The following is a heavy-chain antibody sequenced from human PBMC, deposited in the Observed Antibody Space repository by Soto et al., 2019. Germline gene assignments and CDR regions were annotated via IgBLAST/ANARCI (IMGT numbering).Heavy chain of an antibody. CDR2: IYPSGGST. CDR3: ARDKSGPIDY. J-gene: IGHJ4*02. D-gene: IGHD3-10*01. V-gene: IGHV1-46*01. CDR1: GYTFTNYF. Sequence: QVQLVQSGAEVKKRGASVKVSCKASGYTFTNYFIHWVRQAPGQGLEWMGIIYPSGGSTRYAQKFQGRVSMTRDMSTSTVYMELSSLRSEDTALYYCARDKSGPIDYWGQGALVTVSS.